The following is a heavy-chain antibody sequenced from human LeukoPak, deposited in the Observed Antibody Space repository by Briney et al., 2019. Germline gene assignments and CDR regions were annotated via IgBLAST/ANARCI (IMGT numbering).Heavy chain of an antibody. CDR3: AKGGRHGHSSYERGYFDF. Sequence: GGSLRPSCAASGFTFSNYDMHWVRQAPGKGLEWVAFIQYGGSKKYYVDSVEGRFTISRDNSKNTLYVQMNSLRTEDTAVYYCAKGGRHGHSSYERGYFDFWGQGTLVTVSS. CDR2: IQYGGSKK. J-gene: IGHJ4*02. CDR1: GFTFSNYD. D-gene: IGHD5-12*01. V-gene: IGHV3-30*02.